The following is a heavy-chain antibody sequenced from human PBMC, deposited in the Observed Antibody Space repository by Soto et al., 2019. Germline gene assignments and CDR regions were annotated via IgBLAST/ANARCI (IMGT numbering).Heavy chain of an antibody. D-gene: IGHD3-10*01. V-gene: IGHV4-31*02. CDR2: IYHSGST. CDR3: ARARMVRGVIYYYGMDV. Sequence: DLEWIGYIYHSGSTYYNPSLKSRVTISVDTSKNQFSLKLNSVTAADTAVYYCARARMVRGVIYYYGMDVWGQGTTVTVSS. J-gene: IGHJ6*02.